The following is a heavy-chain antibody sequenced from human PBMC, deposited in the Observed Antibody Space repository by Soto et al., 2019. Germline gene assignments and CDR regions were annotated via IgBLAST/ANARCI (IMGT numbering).Heavy chain of an antibody. V-gene: IGHV5-51*01. D-gene: IGHD6-6*01. CDR1: GYSITSYW. CDR3: ARRVQSIAAGKNWFDP. CDR2: IYPGDSDT. Sequence: PGESLKISCKGSGYSITSYWIGWVRQMPGKGLEWMGIIYPGDSDTRYSPSFQGQVTISADKSISTAYLQWSSLKASDTAMYYCARRVQSIAAGKNWFDPWGQGTLVTVSS. J-gene: IGHJ5*02.